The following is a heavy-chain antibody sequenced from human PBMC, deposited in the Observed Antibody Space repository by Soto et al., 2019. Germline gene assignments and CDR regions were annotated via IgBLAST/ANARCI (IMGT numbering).Heavy chain of an antibody. CDR1: GFTFSNVW. CDR3: TTNDAFDV. CDR2: IKNKIDGETT. V-gene: IGHV3-15*01. J-gene: IGHJ3*01. Sequence: EVQLVESGGGLIKPGGSLRLSCVVSGFTFSNVWMSWVRQAPGKGLEWVGRIKNKIDGETTDYAAAVKGRFIISRDNSKNTVYLQMNSLKSEDTAVYYCTTNDAFDVGGQGTMVTVSP.